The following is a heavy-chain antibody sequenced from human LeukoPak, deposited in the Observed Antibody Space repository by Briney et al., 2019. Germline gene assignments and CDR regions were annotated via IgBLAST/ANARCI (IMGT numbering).Heavy chain of an antibody. V-gene: IGHV1-69*02. CDR2: IIPILGIA. CDR1: GGTFSSYT. CDR3: ARVTYYYDSGEDNWFDP. D-gene: IGHD3-22*01. Sequence: APVKVSCKASGGTFSSYTISWVRQAPGQGLEWMGRIIPILGIANYAQKFQGRVTITADKSTSTAYMELSSLRSEDTAVYYCARVTYYYDSGEDNWFDPWGQGTLVTVSS. J-gene: IGHJ5*02.